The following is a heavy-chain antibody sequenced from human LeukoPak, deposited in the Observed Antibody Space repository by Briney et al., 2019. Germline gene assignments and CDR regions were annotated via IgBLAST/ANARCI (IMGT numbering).Heavy chain of an antibody. CDR2: IYTSGST. CDR3: ARSGKDSSGKWPFDI. J-gene: IGHJ3*02. CDR1: GGSISSSSYY. D-gene: IGHD3-22*01. Sequence: KPSETLSLTCTVSGGSISSSSYYWSWIRQPAGKGLEWIGRIYTSGSTNYNPSLKSRVTISVDTSKNQFSLKLSSVTAADTAVYYCARSGKDSSGKWPFDIWGQGTMVTVSS. V-gene: IGHV4-61*02.